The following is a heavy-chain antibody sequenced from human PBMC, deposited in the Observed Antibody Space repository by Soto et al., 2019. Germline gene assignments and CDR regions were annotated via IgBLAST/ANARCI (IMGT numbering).Heavy chain of an antibody. CDR3: AAPPRY. CDR1: CVSFSGYY. CDR2: IYDSGST. V-gene: IGHV4-59*07. J-gene: IGHJ4*02. Sequence: SDTLYLTCAVYCVSFSGYYWSWIRQPPGKGLEWIGYIYDSGSTNYNPSLKSRVTISVDTSKNQFSLKLTSVTAADTAVYYCAAPPRYWGQGTLVTVS. D-gene: IGHD6-6*01.